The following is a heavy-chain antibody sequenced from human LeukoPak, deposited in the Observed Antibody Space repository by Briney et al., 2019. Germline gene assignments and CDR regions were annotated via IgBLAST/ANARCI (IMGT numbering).Heavy chain of an antibody. D-gene: IGHD2-15*01. CDR3: ARDRLRLGYERTNWFDP. Sequence: ASVKVSCKAPGYTFTSYGISWVRQAPGQGLEWMGWISAYNGNTNYAQKLQGRVTMTTDTSTSTAYTELRSLRSDDTAVYYCARDRLRLGYERTNWFDPWGQGTLVTVSS. CDR2: ISAYNGNT. J-gene: IGHJ5*02. V-gene: IGHV1-18*01. CDR1: GYTFTSYG.